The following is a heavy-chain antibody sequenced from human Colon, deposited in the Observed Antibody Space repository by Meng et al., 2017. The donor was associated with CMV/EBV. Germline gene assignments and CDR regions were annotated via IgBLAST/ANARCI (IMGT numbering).Heavy chain of an antibody. D-gene: IGHD7-27*01. CDR1: ADSFTGYH. V-gene: IGHV4-34*01. CDR3: VRGNWVSDF. CDR2: INYRGSI. J-gene: IGHJ4*02. Sequence: QVQLQQWGAEVLKPSXXLSLTHTVSADSFTGYHWTWIRQPPGKGPEWIGEINYRGSIHYNPSLESRVTISLDMSTNQLSLKLNSVTAADTAVYYCVRGNWVSDFGGQGTLVTVSS.